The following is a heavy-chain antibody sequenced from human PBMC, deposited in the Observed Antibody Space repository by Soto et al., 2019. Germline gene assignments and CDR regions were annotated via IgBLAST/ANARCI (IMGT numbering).Heavy chain of an antibody. D-gene: IGHD3-22*01. CDR1: GYSFGGYW. CDR2: IDPSDSQT. J-gene: IGHJ4*02. Sequence: ESLKISCKVSGYSFGGYWFTWVRQKPWKGLEWMGRIDPSDSQTYYSPSFRGHVTISATKSITTVFLQWSSLRASDTAMYYCARQIYDSDTGPNFQYYFDSWGQGTPVTVSS. V-gene: IGHV5-10-1*01. CDR3: ARQIYDSDTGPNFQYYFDS.